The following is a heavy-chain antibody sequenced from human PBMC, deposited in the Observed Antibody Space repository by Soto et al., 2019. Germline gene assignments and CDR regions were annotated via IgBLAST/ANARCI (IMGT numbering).Heavy chain of an antibody. CDR1: GFSFRTYG. CDR3: ARDDAFGNENAFDL. Sequence: GGSLRLSCVVSGFSFRTYGFHWVRQPPGKWLEWVAVISPKGHSDSVEGRFTISRDNSKDTLYLQMNNLRAEDTAVYYCARDDAFGNENAFDLWGQGXMVTV. J-gene: IGHJ3*01. V-gene: IGHV3-33*01. CDR2: ISPK. D-gene: IGHD1-1*01.